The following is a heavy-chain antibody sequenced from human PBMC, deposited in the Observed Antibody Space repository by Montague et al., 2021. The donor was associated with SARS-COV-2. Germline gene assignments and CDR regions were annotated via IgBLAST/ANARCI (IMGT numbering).Heavy chain of an antibody. J-gene: IGHJ3*02. CDR2: IYYSGST. V-gene: IGHV4-39*01. Sequence: SETLSLTCTVSGGPISSSSYYWGWIRQPPGKGLEWIGSIYYSGSTYYNPSLKSRVTISVDTSKNQFSLKLSSVTAADTAVYYCARWKLYCSGGSCYSNRFDIWGQGTMVTVSS. D-gene: IGHD2-15*01. CDR1: GGPISSSSYY. CDR3: ARWKLYCSGGSCYSNRFDI.